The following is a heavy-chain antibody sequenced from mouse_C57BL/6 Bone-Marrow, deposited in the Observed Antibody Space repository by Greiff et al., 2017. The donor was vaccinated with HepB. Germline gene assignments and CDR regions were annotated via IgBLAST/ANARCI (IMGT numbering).Heavy chain of an antibody. CDR2: IYPGDGDT. J-gene: IGHJ2*01. V-gene: IGHV1-80*01. Sequence: QVQLQQSGAELVKPGASVKISCKASGYAFSSYWINWVKQRPGKGLEWIGQIYPGDGDTNYNGKFKGKATLTADKSSSTAYMQLSSLTSEDSAVYFCARTPQFITTVVADYWGQGTTLTVSS. D-gene: IGHD1-1*01. CDR3: ARTPQFITTVVADY. CDR1: GYAFSSYW.